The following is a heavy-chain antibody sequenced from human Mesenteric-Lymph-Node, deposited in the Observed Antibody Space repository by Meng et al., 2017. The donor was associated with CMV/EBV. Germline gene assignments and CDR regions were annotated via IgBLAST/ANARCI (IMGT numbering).Heavy chain of an antibody. J-gene: IGHJ5*02. Sequence: SETLSLTCTVSGGFISSYQWSWIRQPPGKGLEWIGYIYHTGSTNYNPSLKSRVTISVDTSKNQFYLNLTSVTAADTAVYYCARDQRYDFWSGYSQGWFDPWGQGTLVTVSS. D-gene: IGHD3-3*01. V-gene: IGHV4-59*01. CDR3: ARDQRYDFWSGYSQGWFDP. CDR1: GGFISSYQ. CDR2: IYHTGST.